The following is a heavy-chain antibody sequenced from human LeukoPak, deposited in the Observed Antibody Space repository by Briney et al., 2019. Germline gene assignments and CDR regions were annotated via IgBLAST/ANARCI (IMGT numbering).Heavy chain of an antibody. CDR1: GGSFSGYY. J-gene: IGHJ4*02. Sequence: SETLSLTCAVYGGSFSGYYWSWVRQPPGKGLEWIGEINHSGSTNYNPSLKSRVPISVDTSKNQFSLKLSSVTAADTAVYYCARGGDIVVVPAAIWGQGTLVTVSS. CDR2: INHSGST. D-gene: IGHD2-2*01. CDR3: ARGGDIVVVPAAI. V-gene: IGHV4-34*01.